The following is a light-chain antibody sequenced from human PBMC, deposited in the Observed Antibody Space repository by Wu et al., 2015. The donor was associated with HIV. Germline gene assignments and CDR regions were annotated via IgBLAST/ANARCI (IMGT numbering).Light chain of an antibody. CDR2: GAS. V-gene: IGKV3-15*01. CDR3: QQYNNWPRT. CDR1: QSVSSN. J-gene: IGKJ1*01. Sequence: EIVMTQSPATLSVSPGERATLSCRASQSVSSNLAWYQQISGQAPRLLIYGASTRATGIPARFSGSGSGTEFTLTISSLQSEDFAVYYCQQYNNWPRTFGQGTKVEIK.